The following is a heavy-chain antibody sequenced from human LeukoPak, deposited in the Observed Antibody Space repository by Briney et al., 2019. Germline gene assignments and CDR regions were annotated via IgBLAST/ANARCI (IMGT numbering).Heavy chain of an antibody. CDR1: GFTFSSYS. CDR2: ISSSSSYI. CDR3: AKLDSSGYYSNGGYYYGMDV. J-gene: IGHJ6*02. V-gene: IGHV3-21*04. D-gene: IGHD3-22*01. Sequence: GGSLRLSCAASGFTFSSYSMNWVRQAPGKGLEWVSSISSSSSYIYYADSVKGRFTISRDNAKNSLYLQMSSLRAEDTAVYYCAKLDSSGYYSNGGYYYGMDVWGQGTTVTVSS.